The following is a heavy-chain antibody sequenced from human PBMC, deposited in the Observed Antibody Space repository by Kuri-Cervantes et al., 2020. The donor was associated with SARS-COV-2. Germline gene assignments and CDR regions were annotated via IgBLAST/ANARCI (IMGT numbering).Heavy chain of an antibody. CDR3: ARDLASTDIVVLDYYGMDV. Sequence: ASVKVSCKASGYTFTSYAMHWVRQAPGQRLEWMGWINAGNGNTKYSQKFQGRVTMTTDTSTSTAYMELRSLRSDDTAVYYCARDLASTDIVVLDYYGMDVWGQGTPVTVSS. J-gene: IGHJ6*02. CDR1: GYTFTSYA. V-gene: IGHV1-3*01. CDR2: INAGNGNT. D-gene: IGHD2-15*01.